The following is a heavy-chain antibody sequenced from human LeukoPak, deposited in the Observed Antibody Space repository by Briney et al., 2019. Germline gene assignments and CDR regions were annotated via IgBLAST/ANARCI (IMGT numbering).Heavy chain of an antibody. CDR3: AKEPLFRYFDF. V-gene: IGHV3-23*01. CDR1: GPTFSCYA. CDR2: INGSGGST. J-gene: IGHJ2*01. Sequence: PGGSLRLSRAASGPTFSCYAMSWVRQAPGQGLEWVSAINGSGGSTYYADSVKGRFTISRDNSKSTLYLQMNSLRAEATAVYYCAKEPLFRYFDFWARGTLVTVSS.